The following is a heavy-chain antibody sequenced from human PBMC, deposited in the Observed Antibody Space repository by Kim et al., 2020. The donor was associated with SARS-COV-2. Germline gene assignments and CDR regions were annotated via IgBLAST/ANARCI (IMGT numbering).Heavy chain of an antibody. CDR1: GGSFSGYY. CDR2: INHSGST. Sequence: SETLSLTCAVYGGSFSGYYWSWIRQPPGKGLEWIGEINHSGSTNYNPSLKSRVTISVDTSKNQFSPKLSSVTAADTAVYYCARVGAAAAGTFRNYFDYWG. V-gene: IGHV4-34*01. CDR3: ARVGAAAAGTFRNYFDY. J-gene: IGHJ4*01. D-gene: IGHD6-13*01.